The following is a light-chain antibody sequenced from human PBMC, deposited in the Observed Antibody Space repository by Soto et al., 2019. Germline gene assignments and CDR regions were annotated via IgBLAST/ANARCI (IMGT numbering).Light chain of an antibody. Sequence: IQLTQSPSSLSASVGDSVTITCRASQGVSRYLSWYQQKPGRAPILLISAASTLQSGVPARFSGSGSGTDFTLSITSLQPEDFATYYCQQLNTYPVTFGGGTMVEIK. V-gene: IGKV1-9*01. CDR1: QGVSRY. CDR3: QQLNTYPVT. J-gene: IGKJ4*01. CDR2: AAS.